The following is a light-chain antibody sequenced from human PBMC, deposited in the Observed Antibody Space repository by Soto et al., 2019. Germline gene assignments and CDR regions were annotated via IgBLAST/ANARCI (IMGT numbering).Light chain of an antibody. CDR1: QSISTW. Sequence: DIQMTQSPSTLSASVGDRVTITCRAGQSISTWLAWYQQKPGKAPKLLIQKASSLESGVPSRFSGSGSGTEFTLTISSLQPDDFATYCCQQYNSYWTFGQGTKVELK. CDR3: QQYNSYWT. J-gene: IGKJ1*01. CDR2: KAS. V-gene: IGKV1-5*03.